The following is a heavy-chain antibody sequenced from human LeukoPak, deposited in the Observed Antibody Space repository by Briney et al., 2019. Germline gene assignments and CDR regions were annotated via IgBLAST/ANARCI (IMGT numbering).Heavy chain of an antibody. CDR3: ARVGYSGYDRCYGMDV. Sequence: ASVKVSCKASGYTFTSYDINWVRRATGQGLEWMGWMNPNSGNTGYAQKFQGRVTMTRNTSISTAYMELSSLRSEDTAVYYCARVGYSGYDRCYGMDVWGQGTTVTVSS. D-gene: IGHD5-12*01. J-gene: IGHJ6*02. V-gene: IGHV1-8*01. CDR2: MNPNSGNT. CDR1: GYTFTSYD.